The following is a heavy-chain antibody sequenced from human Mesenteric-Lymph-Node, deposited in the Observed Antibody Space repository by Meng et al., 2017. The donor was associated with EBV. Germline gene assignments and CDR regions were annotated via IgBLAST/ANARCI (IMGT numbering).Heavy chain of an antibody. CDR3: ARDLAGYGDYFLY. J-gene: IGHJ4*02. CDR2: IYYSGST. Sequence: LALQESGPGLVKPSETLSLTCTVSGGSISSSSYYWGWIRQPPGKGLEWIGSIYYSGSTYYNPSLKSRVTISVDTSKNQFSLKLSSVTAADTAVYYCARDLAGYGDYFLYWGQGTLVTVSS. CDR1: GGSISSSSYY. D-gene: IGHD4-17*01. V-gene: IGHV4-39*07.